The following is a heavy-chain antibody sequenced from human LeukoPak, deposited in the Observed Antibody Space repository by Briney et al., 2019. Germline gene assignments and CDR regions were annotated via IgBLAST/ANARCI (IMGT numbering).Heavy chain of an antibody. CDR1: GGTFSSYA. CDR2: IIPIFGTA. Sequence: ASVKVSCKASGGTFSSYAISWVRQAPGQGLEWMGGIIPIFGTANYAQKFQGRVTITTDESTSTAYMELSSPRSEDTAVYYCADFWSGYYPGSWGQGTLVTVSS. D-gene: IGHD3-3*01. CDR3: ADFWSGYYPGS. V-gene: IGHV1-69*05. J-gene: IGHJ4*02.